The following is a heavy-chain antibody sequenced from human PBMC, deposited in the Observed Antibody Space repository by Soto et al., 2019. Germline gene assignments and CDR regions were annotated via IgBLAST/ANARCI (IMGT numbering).Heavy chain of an antibody. Sequence: QVQLQQWGAGLLKPSETLSLTCAVYGGSFSGYYWSWIRQPPGKGLEWIGEINHSGSTNYNPSLKSRVTISVDTSKNQVSLKLSSVTAADTAVYYCARGPPYSSSKWFDPWGQGTLVTVSS. CDR3: ARGPPYSSSKWFDP. J-gene: IGHJ5*02. D-gene: IGHD6-6*01. CDR2: INHSGST. CDR1: GGSFSGYY. V-gene: IGHV4-34*01.